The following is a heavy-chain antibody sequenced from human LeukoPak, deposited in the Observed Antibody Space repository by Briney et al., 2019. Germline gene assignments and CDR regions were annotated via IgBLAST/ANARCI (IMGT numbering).Heavy chain of an antibody. J-gene: IGHJ4*02. CDR1: GGSFSDYY. CDR2: INHSGST. Sequence: PSETLSLTCGVYGGSFSDYYWSWIRQPPGKGLEWIGEINHSGSTNYNPSLKSRVTISVDTSKNQFSLKVNSVTAADTAVYYCARASGGPVDYWGQGTLVTVSS. CDR3: ARASGGPVDY. D-gene: IGHD3-16*01. V-gene: IGHV4-34*01.